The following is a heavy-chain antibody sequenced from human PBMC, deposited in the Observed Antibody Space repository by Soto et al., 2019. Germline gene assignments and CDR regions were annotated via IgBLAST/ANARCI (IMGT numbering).Heavy chain of an antibody. CDR3: ARISAGYLDS. CDR1: GFSLSTRGVG. Sequence: QITLKESGPTLVKPTQTLTLTCTVSGFSLSTRGVGVAWIRQSPAKALEWLGLIYWDDDNRSSPSLQSRLTITKDTSKTQVVLTMTDMDPVDTGTYYCARISAGYLDSWGQGTLVTVAS. V-gene: IGHV2-5*02. CDR2: IYWDDDN. J-gene: IGHJ4*02. D-gene: IGHD2-2*03.